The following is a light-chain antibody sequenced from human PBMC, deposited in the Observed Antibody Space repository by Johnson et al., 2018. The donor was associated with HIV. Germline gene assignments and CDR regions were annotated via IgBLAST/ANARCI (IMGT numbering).Light chain of an antibody. CDR2: ENN. J-gene: IGLJ1*01. CDR1: SSNIRNNY. V-gene: IGLV1-51*02. CDR3: GTWDSSLSAYV. Sequence: QSVLTQPPSVSAAPGHKVTISCSGSSSNIRNNYVSWYQQLPGTAPKLLIYENNKRPSGIPDRFSGSKSGTSATLGITGLQTGDEADYYCGTWDSSLSAYVFGTGTKVTVL.